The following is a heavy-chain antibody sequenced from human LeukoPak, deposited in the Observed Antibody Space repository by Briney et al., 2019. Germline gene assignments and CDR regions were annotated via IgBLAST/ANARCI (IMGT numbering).Heavy chain of an antibody. CDR2: ISYDGSNK. Sequence: PGGSLRLSCAASGFTFSSYGMHWVRQAPGKGLEWVAVISYDGSNKYYADSVKGRFTISRDNSKNTLYLQMNSLRAEDTAVYYCAKDLLSGSYSYYYYGMDVWGQGTTVTVSS. CDR3: AKDLLSGSYSYYYYGMDV. V-gene: IGHV3-30*18. CDR1: GFTFSSYG. J-gene: IGHJ6*02. D-gene: IGHD3-10*01.